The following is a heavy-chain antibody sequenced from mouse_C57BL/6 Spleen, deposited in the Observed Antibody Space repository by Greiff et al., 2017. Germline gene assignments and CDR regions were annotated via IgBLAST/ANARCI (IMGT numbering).Heavy chain of an antibody. J-gene: IGHJ4*01. CDR2: INPYNGGT. Sequence: VQLQQSGPVLVKPGASVKMSCKASGYTFTDYYMNWVKQSHGKSLEWIGVINPYNGGTSYNQKFKGKATLTVDKSSSTAYMELNSLTSEDSAVYYCASLMITKGFYYAMDYWGQGTSVTVSS. CDR3: ASLMITKGFYYAMDY. D-gene: IGHD2-4*01. CDR1: GYTFTDYY. V-gene: IGHV1-19*01.